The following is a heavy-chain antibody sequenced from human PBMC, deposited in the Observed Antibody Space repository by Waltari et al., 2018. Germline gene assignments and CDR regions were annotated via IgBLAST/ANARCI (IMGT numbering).Heavy chain of an antibody. CDR1: GFAFSTYS. CDR3: AREIRGTGYFPDAFDI. V-gene: IGHV3-48*01. CDR2: ISNRGTTI. D-gene: IGHD3-9*01. Sequence: EVQLVESGGGLVQPGGSLRLSCAASGFAFSTYSMNWVRQAPGKGLDWVSYISNRGTTIYYADSVKGRFTISRDNAQNSLYLQMNSLRAEDTAVYYCAREIRGTGYFPDAFDIWGQGTMVTVSS. J-gene: IGHJ3*02.